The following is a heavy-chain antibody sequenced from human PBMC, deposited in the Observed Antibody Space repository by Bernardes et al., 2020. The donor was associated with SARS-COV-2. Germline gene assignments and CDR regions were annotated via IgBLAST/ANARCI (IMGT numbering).Heavy chain of an antibody. D-gene: IGHD3-9*01. J-gene: IGHJ4*02. CDR3: ARGGELRSSDWSPSFDD. V-gene: IGHV1-8*01. CDR1: GYTFTKYD. Sequence: ASVKVSCKASGYTFTKYDINWVRQVPGQGLEWVGWINPNSGYTGYAQKFQGRVTMTRDTSINTAYMEVNSLTSEDTAVYFCARGGELRSSDWSPSFDDWGQGTLVTVSS. CDR2: INPNSGYT.